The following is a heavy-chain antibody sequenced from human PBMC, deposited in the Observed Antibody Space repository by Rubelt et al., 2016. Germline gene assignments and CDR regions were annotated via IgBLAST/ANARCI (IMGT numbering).Heavy chain of an antibody. J-gene: IGHJ4*02. Sequence: QVQLQESGPGLVKPSETLSLTCTVSGASISTHYWAWLRQPPGKGLAYIGYIYHTGSTNYTPSLTSQATISVDTSNSQYALELSSVTAADTAVYYCARTPGQSSWYYFDYWGQGTLVTISS. D-gene: IGHD6-13*01. CDR1: GASISTHY. V-gene: IGHV4-4*09. CDR2: IYHTGST. CDR3: ARTPGQSSWYYFDY.